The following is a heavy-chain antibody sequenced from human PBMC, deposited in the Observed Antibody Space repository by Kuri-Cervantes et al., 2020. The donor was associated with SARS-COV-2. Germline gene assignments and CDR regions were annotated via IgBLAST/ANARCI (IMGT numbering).Heavy chain of an antibody. CDR1: GGSISSYY. Sequence: ESLKISCTVSGGSISSYYWSWIRQPPGKGLEWIGYIYYSGSTNYNPSLKSRVTTSVDTSKNQFSLKLSSVTAADTAVYYCARGGLGGQLVDGMDVWGQGTTVTVSS. V-gene: IGHV4-59*01. CDR2: IYYSGST. CDR3: ARGGLGGQLVDGMDV. D-gene: IGHD6-6*01. J-gene: IGHJ6*02.